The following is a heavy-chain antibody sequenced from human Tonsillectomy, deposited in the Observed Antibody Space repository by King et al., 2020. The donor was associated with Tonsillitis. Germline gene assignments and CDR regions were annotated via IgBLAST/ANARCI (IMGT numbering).Heavy chain of an antibody. CDR3: AKGSPGWAVAGTG. V-gene: IGHV3-30*02. J-gene: IGHJ4*02. D-gene: IGHD6-19*01. CDR1: GFTFSSYG. CDR2: IRYDGSNK. Sequence: VQLVESGGGVVQPGGSLRLSCAASGFTFSSYGMHWVRQAPGKGLEWVAFIRYDGSNKYYADSVKGRFTISRDNSKNTLYLQMNSLRAEDTAVYYCAKGSPGWAVAGTGWGQGTLVTVSS.